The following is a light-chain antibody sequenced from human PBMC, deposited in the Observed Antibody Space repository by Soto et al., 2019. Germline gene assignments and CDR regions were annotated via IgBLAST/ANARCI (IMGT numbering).Light chain of an antibody. V-gene: IGKV3-20*01. CDR2: GAS. CDR3: QQYGSSPPT. Sequence: ELVLTQSPGTLSLSPGERATLSGRASQSVSSNYLAWYQRKPGQAPRILIYGASSRAIDIPNRFSGSGSGTDFTLTITRLEPEDCAVYYCQQYGSSPPTFGQGTKVEI. CDR1: QSVSSNY. J-gene: IGKJ1*01.